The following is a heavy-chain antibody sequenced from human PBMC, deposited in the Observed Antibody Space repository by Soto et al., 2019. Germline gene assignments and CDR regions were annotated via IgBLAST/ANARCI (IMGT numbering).Heavy chain of an antibody. CDR1: GFTFNNYA. CDR3: AREPVGPDYAMDV. Sequence: GGSLSLSCVASGFTFNNYAMTWVRQVPGKGLEWVSDISGSGASTYYADSVKGRFTISRDNSKNTLDLQMDSLRVEDTALYYCAREPVGPDYAMDVWGQGTTVTVSS. D-gene: IGHD1-26*01. V-gene: IGHV3-23*01. CDR2: ISGSGAST. J-gene: IGHJ6*02.